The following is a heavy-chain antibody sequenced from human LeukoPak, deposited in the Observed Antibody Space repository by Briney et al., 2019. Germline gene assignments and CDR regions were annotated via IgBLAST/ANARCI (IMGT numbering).Heavy chain of an antibody. CDR1: GGSISSYY. J-gene: IGHJ4*02. CDR2: IYYSEST. Sequence: SETLSLTCTVSGGSISSYYWSWIRQPPGKGLEWIGYIYYSESTNYNPSLKSRVTISVDTSKNQFSLKLSSVTAADTAVYYCARDRVREAADYYFDYWGQGTLVTVSS. V-gene: IGHV4-59*01. D-gene: IGHD6-13*01. CDR3: ARDRVREAADYYFDY.